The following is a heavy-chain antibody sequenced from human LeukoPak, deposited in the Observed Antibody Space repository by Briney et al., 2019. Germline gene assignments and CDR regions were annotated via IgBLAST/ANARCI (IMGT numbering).Heavy chain of an antibody. Sequence: PSETLSLTCAVYGGSFSGYYWSWIRQPPGKGLEWIGEINHSGSTNYNPSLKSRVTISVDTSKNQFSLKLSSVTAADTAVYYCARANDYRTVGYWGQGTLVTVSS. CDR2: INHSGST. CDR3: ARANDYRTVGY. CDR1: GGSFSGYY. V-gene: IGHV4-34*01. D-gene: IGHD4-11*01. J-gene: IGHJ4*02.